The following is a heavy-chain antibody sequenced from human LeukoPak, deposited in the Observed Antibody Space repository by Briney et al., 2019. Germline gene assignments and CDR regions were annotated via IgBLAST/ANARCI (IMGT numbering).Heavy chain of an antibody. CDR2: ISGSSSST. D-gene: IGHD1-26*01. Sequence: AGSLRLSCAASGFTFSSYVMSWDRQAPGKGLEWVSSISGSSSSTYYADSVKGRFTISRDNSKNTLYLQMNSLRAEDTAVYYCAEEVGATYPTFDYWGLGTLVTVSS. CDR3: AEEVGATYPTFDY. J-gene: IGHJ4*02. V-gene: IGHV3-23*01. CDR1: GFTFSSYV.